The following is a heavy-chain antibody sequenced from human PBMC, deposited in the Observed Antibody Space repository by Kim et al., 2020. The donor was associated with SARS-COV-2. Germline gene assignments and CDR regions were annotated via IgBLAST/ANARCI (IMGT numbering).Heavy chain of an antibody. D-gene: IGHD6-6*01. Sequence: SQTLSLTCAISGDSVSSNSAAWNWIRQSPSRGLEWLGRTYYRSKWYNDYAVSVKSRITINPDTSKNQFSLQLNSVTPEDTAVYYCARDLRIAARRARYYGMDVWGQGTTVTVSS. CDR2: TYYRSKWYN. CDR1: GDSVSSNSAA. J-gene: IGHJ6*02. V-gene: IGHV6-1*01. CDR3: ARDLRIAARRARYYGMDV.